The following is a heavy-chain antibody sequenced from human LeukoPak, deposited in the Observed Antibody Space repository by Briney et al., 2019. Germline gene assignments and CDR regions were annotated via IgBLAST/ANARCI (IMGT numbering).Heavy chain of an antibody. V-gene: IGHV4-59*01. J-gene: IGHJ6*03. CDR1: GGSISSYY. CDR2: IYYSGST. CDR3: TKGGLSYYYMDV. Sequence: PSETLSLTCTVSGGSISSYYWSWIRQPPGKGLEWIGYIYYSGSTIYNPSLKSRVTMSVDTSKNQFSLKLSSVTAADTAVYYCTKGGLSYYYMDVWGKGTTVTVSS.